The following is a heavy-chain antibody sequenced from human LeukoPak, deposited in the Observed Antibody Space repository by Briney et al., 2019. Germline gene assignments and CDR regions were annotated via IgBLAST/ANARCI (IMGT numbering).Heavy chain of an antibody. Sequence: PSETLSLTCAVYGGSFSGYYWSWIRQPPGKGREWIGEINHSGSTNYNPSLTSRVTISVDTSKNQFSLKLSSVTAAGTAVYYCARTAMATNPNPRVRYYYYMAVWGKGTTVTVSS. CDR2: INHSGST. CDR1: GGSFSGYY. J-gene: IGHJ6*03. CDR3: ARTAMATNPNPRVRYYYYMAV. V-gene: IGHV4-34*01. D-gene: IGHD5-24*01.